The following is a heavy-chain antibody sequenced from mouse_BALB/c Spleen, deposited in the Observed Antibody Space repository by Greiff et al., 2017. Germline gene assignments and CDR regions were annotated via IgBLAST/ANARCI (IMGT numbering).Heavy chain of an antibody. J-gene: IGHJ2*01. Sequence: VKLQQPGAELVKPGTSVKLSCKASGYNFTSYWINWVKLRPGQGLEWIGDIYPGSGSTNYNEKFKSKATLTVDTSSSTAYMQLSSLASEDSALYYCARGGSTPNYWGQGTTLTVSS. V-gene: IGHV1-55*01. CDR2: IYPGSGST. CDR3: ARGGSTPNY. D-gene: IGHD2-1*01. CDR1: GYNFTSYW.